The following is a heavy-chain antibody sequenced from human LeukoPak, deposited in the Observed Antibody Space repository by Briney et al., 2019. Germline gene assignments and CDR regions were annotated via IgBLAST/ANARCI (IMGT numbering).Heavy chain of an antibody. CDR2: IKRKTEGGTT. Sequence: GGSLRLSCAASGFTFNDAWMNWVRQAPGKGLEWVGRIKRKTEGGTTDYAAPVKGRFTISRDDSKNTLYLQMNSLKTEDTAVYYCTTGNWGPHWGQGTLVTVSS. D-gene: IGHD7-27*01. CDR3: TTGNWGPH. J-gene: IGHJ4*02. V-gene: IGHV3-15*07. CDR1: GFTFNDAW.